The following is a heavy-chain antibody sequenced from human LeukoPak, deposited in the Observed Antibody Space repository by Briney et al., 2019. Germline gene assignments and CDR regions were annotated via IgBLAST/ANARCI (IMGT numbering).Heavy chain of an antibody. CDR2: ISSSGSTI. V-gene: IGHV3-48*03. D-gene: IGHD3-10*01. Sequence: PGGSLRLSCAASGFTFSSYEMNWVRQAPGKGLEWVSYISSSGSTIYYADSVKGRFTISRDNAKNSLYLQMNSLRAEDTAVYYCARALLWFGEPNWFDPWGQGTLVTVSS. CDR1: GFTFSSYE. J-gene: IGHJ5*02. CDR3: ARALLWFGEPNWFDP.